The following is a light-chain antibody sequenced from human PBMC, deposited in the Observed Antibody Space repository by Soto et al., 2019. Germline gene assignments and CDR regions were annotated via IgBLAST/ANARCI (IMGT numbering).Light chain of an antibody. V-gene: IGLV1-47*01. CDR1: SSNIGSNY. Sequence: QSVLTQPPSASGTPGQRVTISCSGSSSNIGSNYVYWYQQLPGTAPKLLIYRNNQRPSGVPDRFSGSKSGTSASLAISGLRSEDEAGYLWAAWDDRLSGHVVFGGRTKLTVL. J-gene: IGLJ2*01. CDR3: AAWDDRLSGHVV. CDR2: RNN.